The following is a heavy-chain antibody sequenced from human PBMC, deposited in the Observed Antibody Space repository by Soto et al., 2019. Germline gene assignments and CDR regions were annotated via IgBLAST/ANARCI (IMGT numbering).Heavy chain of an antibody. D-gene: IGHD1-26*01. Sequence: SETLSLTCTVSGGSISSYYWSWIRQPPGKGLEWIGYIYYSGSTNYNPSLKSRVTISVDTSKNQFSLKLSSVTAADTAVYYCARDVGKWELGEYYYYGMDVWGQGTTVTVSS. CDR1: GGSISSYY. V-gene: IGHV4-59*01. CDR3: ARDVGKWELGEYYYYGMDV. J-gene: IGHJ6*02. CDR2: IYYSGST.